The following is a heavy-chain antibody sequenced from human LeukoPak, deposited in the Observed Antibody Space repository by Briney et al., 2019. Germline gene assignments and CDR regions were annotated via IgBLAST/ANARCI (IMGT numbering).Heavy chain of an antibody. CDR2: ISSSSSYI. CDR1: GFTFSNYA. D-gene: IGHD6-19*01. J-gene: IGHJ4*02. Sequence: GGSLRLSCTASGFTFSNYAMSWVRQAPGKGLEWVSSISSSSSYIYYADSVKGRFTISRDNAKNSLYLQMNSLRAEDTAVYYCARFSRSIPVVFWGQGTLVTVSP. V-gene: IGHV3-21*01. CDR3: ARFSRSIPVVF.